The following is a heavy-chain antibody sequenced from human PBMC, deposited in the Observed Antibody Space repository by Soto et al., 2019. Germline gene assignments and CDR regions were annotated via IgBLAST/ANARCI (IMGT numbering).Heavy chain of an antibody. CDR2: IWYDGSNK. Sequence: GGSLRLSCAASGFTFSSYGMHWVRQAPGKGLEWVAVIWYDGSNKYYADSVKGRFTISRDNSKNTLYLQMNSLRAEDTAVYYCARDRTSVGAMELDYWGQGTLVTVSS. J-gene: IGHJ4*02. CDR3: ARDRTSVGAMELDY. V-gene: IGHV3-33*01. CDR1: GFTFSSYG. D-gene: IGHD1-26*01.